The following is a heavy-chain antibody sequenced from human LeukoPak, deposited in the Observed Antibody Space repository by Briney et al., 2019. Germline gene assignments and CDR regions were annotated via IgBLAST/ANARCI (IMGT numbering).Heavy chain of an antibody. CDR2: INSDGSSA. CDR3: ARDGDARGNHDY. Sequence: GGSLRLSCAASGFTFSSYWMHWVRQAPGKGLVWVSRINSDGSSASYADSVKGRFTISRDNAKNTLYLQMNSLRAEDTAVYYCARDGDARGNHDYWGQGTLVTVSS. J-gene: IGHJ4*02. D-gene: IGHD4-23*01. CDR1: GFTFSSYW. V-gene: IGHV3-74*01.